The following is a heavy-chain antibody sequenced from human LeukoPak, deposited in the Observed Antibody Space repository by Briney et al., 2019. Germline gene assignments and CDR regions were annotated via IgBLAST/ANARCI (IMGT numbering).Heavy chain of an antibody. Sequence: SETLSLTCVVSAGSFSGDSWSWIRQAPGKGLEWIGEVTRTGSTNYHPSLKSRVLISVDTSKSQFSLKVNSVTAADTGVYYCARDRLEAVTDDDYFDYWGQGTLVTVSS. CDR1: AGSFSGDS. D-gene: IGHD2-21*02. J-gene: IGHJ4*02. V-gene: IGHV4-34*01. CDR2: VTRTGST. CDR3: ARDRLEAVTDDDYFDY.